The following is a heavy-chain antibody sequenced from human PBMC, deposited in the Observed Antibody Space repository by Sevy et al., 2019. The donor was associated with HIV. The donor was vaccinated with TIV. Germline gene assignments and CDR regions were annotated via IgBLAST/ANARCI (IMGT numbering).Heavy chain of an antibody. CDR2: IRYDGSNK. J-gene: IGHJ4*02. CDR3: AKARVYRCSGGSCYEASYYFDY. D-gene: IGHD2-15*01. Sequence: GESLKISCAASGFTFSSYGMHWVRQAPGKGLEWVAFIRYDGSNKYYADSVKGRFTISRDNSKNTLYLQMNSLRAEDTAGYYCAKARVYRCSGGSCYEASYYFDYWGQRTLVTVSS. V-gene: IGHV3-30*02. CDR1: GFTFSSYG.